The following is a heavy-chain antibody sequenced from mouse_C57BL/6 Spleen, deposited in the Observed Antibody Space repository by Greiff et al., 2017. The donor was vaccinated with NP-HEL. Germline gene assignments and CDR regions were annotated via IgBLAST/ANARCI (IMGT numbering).Heavy chain of an antibody. CDR3: ARGITTGVGSTDFDD. CDR2: IDPSDSET. D-gene: IGHD1-1*01. Sequence: QVQLKQPGAELVRPGSSVKLSCKASGYTFTSYWMHLVKQRPIQGLEWIGNIDPSDSETHYNQKFKDKATLTVDKSSSTAYMQLSSLTSEDSAVYYCARGITTGVGSTDFDDWGQGTTLTVSS. CDR1: GYTFTSYW. J-gene: IGHJ2*01. V-gene: IGHV1-52*01.